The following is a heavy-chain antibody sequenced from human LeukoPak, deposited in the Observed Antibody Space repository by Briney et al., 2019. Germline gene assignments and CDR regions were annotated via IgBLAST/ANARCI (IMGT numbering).Heavy chain of an antibody. CDR3: ARDILYSSSSEHY. Sequence: GGALRLSCAASGFTVSSNYMRWVRQAPGKGLEWVSGIYSGGRTYYADSVKGRFTISRDNSKNTLYLQMNSLRPEDTAVYYCARDILYSSSSEHYWAQGTLVTVSS. J-gene: IGHJ4*02. CDR2: IYSGGRT. CDR1: GFTVSSNY. V-gene: IGHV3-53*01. D-gene: IGHD6-6*01.